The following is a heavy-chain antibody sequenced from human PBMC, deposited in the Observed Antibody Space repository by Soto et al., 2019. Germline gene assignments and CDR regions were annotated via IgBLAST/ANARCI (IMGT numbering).Heavy chain of an antibody. Sequence: PSETLSLTCTVSGGSISSYYWSWIRQPPGKGLEWIGSIYYSGSTYYNPSLKSRVTISVDTSKNQFSLKLSSVTAADTAVYYCARHGHDYGVVSGWFDPWGQGTLVTVSS. D-gene: IGHD4-17*01. CDR1: GGSISSYY. J-gene: IGHJ5*02. V-gene: IGHV4-59*05. CDR3: ARHGHDYGVVSGWFDP. CDR2: IYYSGST.